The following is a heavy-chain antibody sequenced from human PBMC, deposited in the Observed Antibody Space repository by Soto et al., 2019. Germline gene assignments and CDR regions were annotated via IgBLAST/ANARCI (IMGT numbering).Heavy chain of an antibody. V-gene: IGHV4-30-4*01. CDR3: ARADVAAAVDY. J-gene: IGHJ6*04. CDR1: GGSISSGDYY. Sequence: GGSISSGDYYWSWIRQPPGKGLEWIGYIYYSGSTYYNPSLKSRVTISVDTSKNQFSLKLSSVTAADTAVYYCARADVAAAVDYWGKGTTVTVSS. CDR2: IYYSGST. D-gene: IGHD6-13*01.